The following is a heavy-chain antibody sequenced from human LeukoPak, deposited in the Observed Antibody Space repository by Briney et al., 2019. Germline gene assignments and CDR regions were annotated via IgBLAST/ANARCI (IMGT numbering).Heavy chain of an antibody. D-gene: IGHD2-21*02. Sequence: SETLSLTCTVSGGSISNYYRRWIRQPAGKGLEWIGRVYSSGSTNYNPSLKSRVTMSVDTSKNQFSLKLSSVTAADTAVYYCARHYCGGDCYSRWYFDLWGRGTLVTVSS. CDR1: GGSISNYY. CDR2: VYSSGST. J-gene: IGHJ2*01. V-gene: IGHV4-4*07. CDR3: ARHYCGGDCYSRWYFDL.